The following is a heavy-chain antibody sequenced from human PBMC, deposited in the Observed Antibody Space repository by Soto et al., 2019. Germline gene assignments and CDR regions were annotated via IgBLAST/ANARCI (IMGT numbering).Heavy chain of an antibody. CDR1: GYSFTSYW. D-gene: IGHD1-7*01. V-gene: IGHV5-51*01. Sequence: GESLKISCKGSGYSFTSYWICWVRQMPVKGLEFMGIIYPFYSDTRYSPSFQGHVTISSYNSISTSYLQSISLKASDTAMYYCARLPNSNSAGGYFDYWGQGTLVTVSS. CDR2: IYPFYSDT. J-gene: IGHJ4*02. CDR3: ARLPNSNSAGGYFDY.